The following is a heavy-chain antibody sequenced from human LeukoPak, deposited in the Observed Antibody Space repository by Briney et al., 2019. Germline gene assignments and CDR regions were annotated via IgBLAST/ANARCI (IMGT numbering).Heavy chain of an antibody. D-gene: IGHD6-13*01. V-gene: IGHV1-2*02. J-gene: IGHJ6*03. CDR1: GYTFTGYY. CDR2: INPNSGGT. Sequence: ASVKVSCKASGYTFTGYYMHWVRQAPGQGLEWMGWINPNSGGTNYAQKFQGRVTMTRDTSISTAYMELSRLRSDDTAVYYCARDSSSSWSGLYYYYYMDVWGKGTTVTVSS. CDR3: ARDSSSSWSGLYYYYYMDV.